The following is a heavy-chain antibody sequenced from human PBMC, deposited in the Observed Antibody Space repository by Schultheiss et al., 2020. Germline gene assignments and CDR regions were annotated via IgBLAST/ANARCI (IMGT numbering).Heavy chain of an antibody. V-gene: IGHV3-15*01. CDR1: GFTFSSYA. CDR3: TTAIQYSSSSFDY. Sequence: GGAMRLSCAASGFTFSSYAMNWVRQAPGKGLEWVGRIKSKTDGGTTEYAAPVKGRFTISRDDSKNTLYLQMNSLKTEDTAVYYCTTAIQYSSSSFDYWGQGTLVTVSS. CDR2: IKSKTDGGTT. D-gene: IGHD6-13*01. J-gene: IGHJ4*02.